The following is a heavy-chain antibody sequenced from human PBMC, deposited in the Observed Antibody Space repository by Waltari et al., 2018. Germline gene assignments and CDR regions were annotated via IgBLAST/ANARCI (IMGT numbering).Heavy chain of an antibody. J-gene: IGHJ4*02. CDR2: IHSDGRST. Sequence: EVQLVESGGGLLQPGGSLRLSCAASGFSISGYWMHWVGQAPGQGLVWVSRIHSDGRSTNYADSVRGRFTISRDNAKNMVYLQMNSLRADDTAVYFCARDGLGSSHDYWGQGTLVTVSS. D-gene: IGHD6-6*01. CDR3: ARDGLGSSHDY. CDR1: GFSISGYW. V-gene: IGHV3-74*01.